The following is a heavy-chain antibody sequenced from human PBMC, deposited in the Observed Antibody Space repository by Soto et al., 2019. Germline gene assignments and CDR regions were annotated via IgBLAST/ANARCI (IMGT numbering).Heavy chain of an antibody. J-gene: IGHJ3*02. CDR1: GFPFSRYG. CDR3: AREKAVCSGGSCYRDGGAFDI. Sequence: PGGSLRLSCAASGFPFSRYGMHWVRQAPGKGLEWVGVIYFDGNNEYYADSVKGRFTISRDNSKNSLYLQMNSLRAEDTAVYYCAREKAVCSGGSCYRDGGAFDIWGQGTMVTVSS. CDR2: IYFDGNNE. D-gene: IGHD2-15*01. V-gene: IGHV3-33*01.